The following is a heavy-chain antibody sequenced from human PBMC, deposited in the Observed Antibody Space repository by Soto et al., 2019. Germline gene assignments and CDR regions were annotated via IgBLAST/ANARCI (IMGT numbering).Heavy chain of an antibody. V-gene: IGHV1-69*12. CDR1: GGTCSSYA. CDR3: SRHVPAAGYYYGMDV. CDR2: IIPIFGTA. Sequence: QVQLVQSGAEVKKPGSSVKVSCKASGGTCSSYALSWVRQAPGQGREWLGGIIPIFGTANSAQKFPSRVTITADEATSTAYMELRSLRSEDTAVYYCSRHVPAAGYYYGMDVWGQGTTVTVSS. J-gene: IGHJ6*02. D-gene: IGHD2-2*01.